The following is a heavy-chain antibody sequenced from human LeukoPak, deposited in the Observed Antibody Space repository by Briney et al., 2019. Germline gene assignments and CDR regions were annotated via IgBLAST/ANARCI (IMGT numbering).Heavy chain of an antibody. D-gene: IGHD2-2*02. CDR3: AKGGYCTSTSCSTCDP. J-gene: IGHJ5*02. V-gene: IGHV3-23*01. CDR1: GFSFHSYA. Sequence: GGSLRLCCAASGFSFHSYAMSWVRQAPGKEPEWVAGIAGSGDSAYYTDSVQGRFTISRDNSKNTLHLQMNSLRVEDTAIYYCAKGGYCTSTSCSTCDPWGQGSLVTVSS. CDR2: IAGSGDSA.